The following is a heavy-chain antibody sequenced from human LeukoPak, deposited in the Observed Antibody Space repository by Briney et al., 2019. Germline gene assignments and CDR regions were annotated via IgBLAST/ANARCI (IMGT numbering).Heavy chain of an antibody. CDR3: ARGRIAAAGIGYYFDY. D-gene: IGHD6-13*01. CDR1: GGSISSGSYS. J-gene: IGHJ4*02. V-gene: IGHV4-30-2*01. CDR2: IYHSGST. Sequence: SQTLSLTCAVSGGSISSGSYSWSWIRQPPGKGLEWIGYIYHSGSTYYNPSLKSRVTISVDRSKNQFSLKLSSVTAADTAVYYCARGRIAAAGIGYYFDYWGQGTLVTVSS.